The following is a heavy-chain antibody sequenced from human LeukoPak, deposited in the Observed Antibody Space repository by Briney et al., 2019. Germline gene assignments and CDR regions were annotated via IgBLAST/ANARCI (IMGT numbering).Heavy chain of an antibody. CDR2: ISSSSSTI. D-gene: IGHD2/OR15-2a*01. Sequence: GGSLRLSCAASGFIFGNYSMNWVRQAPGKGLEWVSYISSSSSTIYYADSVKGRFTISRDNAKNSPYLQMNSLRAEDTAVYYCARASYVRGLSWFDPWGQGTLVTVSS. CDR1: GFIFGNYS. V-gene: IGHV3-48*01. CDR3: ARASYVRGLSWFDP. J-gene: IGHJ5*02.